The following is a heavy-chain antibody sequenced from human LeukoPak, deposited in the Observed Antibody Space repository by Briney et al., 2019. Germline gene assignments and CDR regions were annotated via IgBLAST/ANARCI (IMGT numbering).Heavy chain of an antibody. CDR1: GFTFSSYA. CDR2: ISYDGSNK. V-gene: IGHV3-30*04. J-gene: IGHJ4*02. Sequence: GRSLRLSCAASGFTFSSYAMHWVRQAPGKGLEWVAVISYDGSNKYYADSVKGRFTISRDNSKNTLYLQMNSLRAEDTAVYYCAKSNREDIVVVPAALRDYYFDYWGQGTLVTVSS. D-gene: IGHD2-2*01. CDR3: AKSNREDIVVVPAALRDYYFDY.